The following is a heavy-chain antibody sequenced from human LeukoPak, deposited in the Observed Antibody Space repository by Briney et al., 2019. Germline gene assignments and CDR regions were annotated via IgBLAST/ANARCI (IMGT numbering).Heavy chain of an antibody. CDR2: ISDSGGGT. CDR1: GFTSSSYA. V-gene: IGHV3-23*01. CDR3: ATRTGSRDGYNFDY. J-gene: IGHJ4*02. D-gene: IGHD5-24*01. Sequence: PGGSLRLSCAASGFTSSSYAMSWVRQAPGKGLEWVSTISDSGGGTYYADSVKGRFTISRDNSKNTLYLQMNSLRAEDTAVYYCATRTGSRDGYNFDYWGQGTLVTVSS.